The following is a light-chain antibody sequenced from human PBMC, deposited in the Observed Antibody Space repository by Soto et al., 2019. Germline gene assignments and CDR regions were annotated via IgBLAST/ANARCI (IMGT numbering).Light chain of an antibody. CDR1: SSDIGTYEY. Sequence: QSALTQPASVSGSPGQSITISCAGSSSDIGTYEYVSWYQQYPGKAPKLMIYEVNYRPSGVSNRFSGSKSGNTASLTISGLQAKDEGDYYCNSMTTSTSTRFVFGTGTKVTVL. J-gene: IGLJ1*01. V-gene: IGLV2-14*01. CDR2: EVN. CDR3: NSMTTSTSTRFV.